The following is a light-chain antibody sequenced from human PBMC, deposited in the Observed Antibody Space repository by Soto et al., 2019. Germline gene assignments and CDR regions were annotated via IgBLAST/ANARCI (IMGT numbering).Light chain of an antibody. CDR3: QQYETYSPWT. J-gene: IGKJ1*01. CDR1: QIIDTW. Sequence: DIQMTQSPSSLSASVGDRITITCRASQIIDTWLAWYQQKPGKAPKLMIYKASSLENGVPSRFSGSGSGTQFPLTISSLQPDDFATYYCQQYETYSPWTFGQGTQVEVK. V-gene: IGKV1-5*03. CDR2: KAS.